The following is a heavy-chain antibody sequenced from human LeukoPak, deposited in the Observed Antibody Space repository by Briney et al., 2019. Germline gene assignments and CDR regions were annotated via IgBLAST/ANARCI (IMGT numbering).Heavy chain of an antibody. V-gene: IGHV4-34*01. CDR1: GGSFSGYY. J-gene: IGHJ4*02. CDR3: ARPRGYSSSWYSD. Sequence: SETLSLTCAVYGGSFSGYYWSWIRQPPGKGLEWIGEINHSGSTNYNPSLKSRVTISVDTYKNQFSLKLSSVTAADTAVYYCARPRGYSSSWYSDWGQGTLVTVSS. D-gene: IGHD6-13*01. CDR2: INHSGST.